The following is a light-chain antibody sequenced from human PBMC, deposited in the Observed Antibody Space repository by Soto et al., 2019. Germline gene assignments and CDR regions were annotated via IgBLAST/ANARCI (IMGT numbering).Light chain of an antibody. V-gene: IGLV1-40*01. CDR2: ANS. CDR1: SSNIGARD. CDR3: QSYDTSLRVYV. Sequence: QSALTQPPSVSGAPGQRVTISCTGTSSNIGARDVYWYQQLPGTAPKLLMYANSNRPSGVPDRFSGSKSGTSASLAITGLQAEDEADYYCQSYDTSLRVYVFGTGTKVTVL. J-gene: IGLJ1*01.